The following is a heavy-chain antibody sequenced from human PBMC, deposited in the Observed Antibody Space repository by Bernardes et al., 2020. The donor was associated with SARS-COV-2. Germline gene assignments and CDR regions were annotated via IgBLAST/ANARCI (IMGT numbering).Heavy chain of an antibody. CDR1: QFSLSPTGMC. Sequence: SGPTLLRPTHSLTLTCTFSQFSLSPTGMCVSWIRQPPGKALEWLSRIDWDDDKYYSTSLKTRPTISKDTSKNQVVLTMTNMDPVDTATYYCARKIANVNAFDIWGQRTMVTVSS. CDR3: ARKIANVNAFDI. D-gene: IGHD1-1*01. CDR2: IDWDDDK. J-gene: IGHJ3*02. V-gene: IGHV2-70*11.